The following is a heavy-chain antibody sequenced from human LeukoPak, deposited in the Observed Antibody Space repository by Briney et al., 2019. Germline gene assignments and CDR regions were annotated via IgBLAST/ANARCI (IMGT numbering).Heavy chain of an antibody. V-gene: IGHV3-23*01. Sequence: GGSLRLSCAASGFTFTSYAMTWIRQPPGKGLEWVSAISGSGGSTYYADSVKRRFTNSRDTSKNTLYMQMDSLKAEDTAVYYCAKDPSAILRYYFDYWGQGTLVTVSS. CDR2: ISGSGGST. J-gene: IGHJ4*02. CDR3: AKDPSAILRYYFDY. D-gene: IGHD3-9*01. CDR1: GFTFTSYA.